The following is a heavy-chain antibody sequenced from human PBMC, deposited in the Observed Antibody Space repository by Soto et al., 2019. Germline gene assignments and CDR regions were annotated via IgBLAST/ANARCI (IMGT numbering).Heavy chain of an antibody. J-gene: IGHJ6*02. V-gene: IGHV3-30-3*01. CDR2: ISYDGSNK. CDR1: GFTFSSYA. CDR3: ARDLGVVRALGDYYYGMDV. Sequence: GGSLRLSCAASGFTFSSYAMHWVRQAPGKGLEWVAVISYDGSNKYYADSVKGRFTISRDNSKNTLYLQMNSLRAEDTAVYYCARDLGVVRALGDYYYGMDVWGQGTTVTVSS. D-gene: IGHD3-10*01.